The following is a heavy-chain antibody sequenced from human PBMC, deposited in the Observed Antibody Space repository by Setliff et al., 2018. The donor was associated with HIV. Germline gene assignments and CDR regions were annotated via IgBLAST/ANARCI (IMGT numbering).Heavy chain of an antibody. CDR1: GGSFSGYY. CDR2: IYYSGST. CDR3: ASRRGIEFYFDI. Sequence: SETLSLTCAVYGGSFSGYYWSWIRQPPGKGLEWVGSIYYSGSTYYSPSLKSRVTISVDTSKNQFSLNLSSVTAADTGVYYCASRRGIEFYFDIWGQGTPVTVSS. J-gene: IGHJ4*02. D-gene: IGHD3-10*01. V-gene: IGHV4-34*01.